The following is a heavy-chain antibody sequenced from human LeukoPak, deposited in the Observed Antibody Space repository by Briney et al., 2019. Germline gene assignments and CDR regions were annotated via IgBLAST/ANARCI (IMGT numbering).Heavy chain of an antibody. CDR3: ARRSPYCSSTSCYTGNYYYYYYMDV. V-gene: IGHV3-48*04. Sequence: GGSLRLSCAASGFTFSSYSMNCVSQAPGRGLEWVSYISSSSSTISYAGSVKGRFTISRDNAQNSLYLQMNSLRAEDTAVYYCARRSPYCSSTSCYTGNYYYYYYMDVWGKGTTVTVSS. CDR2: ISSSSSTI. D-gene: IGHD2-2*02. J-gene: IGHJ6*03. CDR1: GFTFSSYS.